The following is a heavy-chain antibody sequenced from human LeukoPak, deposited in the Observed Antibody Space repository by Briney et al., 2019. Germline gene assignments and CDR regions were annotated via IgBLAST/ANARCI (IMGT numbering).Heavy chain of an antibody. V-gene: IGHV4-59*01. Sequence: LAESLSLTCTVSGGSITSSYWSWIRQSPGKGLEWIGYIHYTGSTNYNPSLKSRVTMLIDTSKNQFSLKLSSVTAADTAVYYCARGRCSAGENWFDPWGQGTLVTVS. CDR3: ARGRCSAGENWFDP. CDR1: GGSITSSY. J-gene: IGHJ5*02. CDR2: IHYTGST. D-gene: IGHD7-27*01.